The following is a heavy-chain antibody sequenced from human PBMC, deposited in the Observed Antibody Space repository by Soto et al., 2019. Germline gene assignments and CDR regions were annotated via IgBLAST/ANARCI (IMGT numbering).Heavy chain of an antibody. Sequence: PSETLSLTCTVSGDSVSSGGNYWSWIRQPAGKGLEWIGHIHSSGSTNYNPSLKSRVTMSADTSKNQFSLRLMSLTAADTAVYYCARDQGVAAAGITWFDPWGQGSLVTVSS. CDR3: ARDQGVAAAGITWFDP. J-gene: IGHJ5*02. D-gene: IGHD6-13*01. V-gene: IGHV4-61*10. CDR2: IHSSGST. CDR1: GDSVSSGGNY.